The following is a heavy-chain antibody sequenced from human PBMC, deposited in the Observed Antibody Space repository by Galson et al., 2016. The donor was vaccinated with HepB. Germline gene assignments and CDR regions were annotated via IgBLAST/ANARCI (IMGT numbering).Heavy chain of an antibody. CDR1: GFTFSSYA. D-gene: IGHD3-10*01. CDR3: ASGIAVTTSNSFWYFDL. J-gene: IGHJ2*01. V-gene: IGHV3-23*01. Sequence: SLRLSCAASGFTFSSYAMSWVRQAPGKGLDWVSTISGSGDETNYADSVKGRFTFSRDNSKNTLYLQMTSLRAEDTAVYYCASGIAVTTSNSFWYFDLWGRGTLVTVS. CDR2: ISGSGDET.